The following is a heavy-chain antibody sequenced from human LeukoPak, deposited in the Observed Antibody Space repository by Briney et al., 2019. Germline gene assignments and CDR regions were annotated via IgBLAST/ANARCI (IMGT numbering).Heavy chain of an antibody. Sequence: GGSLRLSCAASGFSFDDYAMSWVRQAPGKGLEWVSGINWNGVSTNYADSVKGRFTISRDNSKNTLYLQTNSLRAEDTAVYYCAKDAEMATMPLDYWGQGTLVTVSS. CDR2: INWNGVST. CDR1: GFSFDDYA. J-gene: IGHJ4*02. CDR3: AKDAEMATMPLDY. V-gene: IGHV3-20*04. D-gene: IGHD5-24*01.